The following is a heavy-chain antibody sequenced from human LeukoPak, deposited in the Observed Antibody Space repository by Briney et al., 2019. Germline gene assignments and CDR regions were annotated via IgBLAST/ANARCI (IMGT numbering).Heavy chain of an antibody. CDR2: IWYDGSNQ. Sequence: PGRSLRLSCTASGFTFSSYGMHWVRQAPGKGLEWVAVIWYDGSNQQYADSVKGRFTISRDNSGNTVFLQMNSLRPEDTAVYYCAKGDSPDPFDYWGQGTLVTVSS. D-gene: IGHD3-22*01. CDR3: AKGDSPDPFDY. V-gene: IGHV3-33*06. J-gene: IGHJ4*02. CDR1: GFTFSSYG.